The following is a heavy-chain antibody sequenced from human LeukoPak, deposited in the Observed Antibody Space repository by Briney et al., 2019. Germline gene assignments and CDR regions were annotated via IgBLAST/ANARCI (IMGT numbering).Heavy chain of an antibody. Sequence: GGSLRLSCAASGFTFSSYWMHWVRQAPGKGLVWVSRINTDGSTTNYADSVKGRFTISRDKAKNTLYLQMSSLRAEDTAVYYCARDWCSGGSCYRGDWGQGTLVTVSS. V-gene: IGHV3-74*01. CDR2: INTDGSTT. J-gene: IGHJ4*02. D-gene: IGHD2-15*01. CDR3: ARDWCSGGSCYRGD. CDR1: GFTFSSYW.